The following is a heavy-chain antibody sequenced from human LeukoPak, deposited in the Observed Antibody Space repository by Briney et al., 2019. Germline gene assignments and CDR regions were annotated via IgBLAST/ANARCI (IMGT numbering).Heavy chain of an antibody. CDR1: GGSISSGTYY. Sequence: SETLSLTCTVSGGSISSGTYYWTWIRQPAGKGLEWIGRIYTSGSTNYNPSLESRVTISVDTSKNQFSLKLSSVTAADTAVYYCAMGVRLGELSYDYWGQGTLVTVSS. CDR3: AMGVRLGELSYDY. D-gene: IGHD3-16*02. V-gene: IGHV4-61*02. CDR2: IYTSGST. J-gene: IGHJ4*02.